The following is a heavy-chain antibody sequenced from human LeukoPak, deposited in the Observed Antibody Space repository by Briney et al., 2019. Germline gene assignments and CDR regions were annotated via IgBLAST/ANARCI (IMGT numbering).Heavy chain of an antibody. J-gene: IGHJ5*02. D-gene: IGHD4-17*01. CDR1: GGSISSYY. CDR2: IYYSGST. V-gene: IGHV4-59*01. Sequence: PSETLSLTCTVSGGSISSYYWSWIRQPPGKGLEWIGYIYYSGSTNYNPSLKSRVTISSDTSKNQFSLKLSSVTAADTAVYYCARDSRYGDYNWFDPWGQGTLVTVS. CDR3: ARDSRYGDYNWFDP.